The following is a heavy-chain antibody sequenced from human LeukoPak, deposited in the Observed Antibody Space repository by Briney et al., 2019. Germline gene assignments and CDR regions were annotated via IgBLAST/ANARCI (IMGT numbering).Heavy chain of an antibody. D-gene: IGHD5-18*01. CDR1: GFTVSSNY. Sequence: GGSLRLSCAASGFTVSSNYMSWVRQAPGKGLEWISVIYSGGSTYYADSVKGRFTISRDNSKNTLYLQMNSLRAEDTAVYYCARDRYGYGYYYGMDVWGQGTTVTVSS. CDR3: ARDRYGYGYYYGMDV. V-gene: IGHV3-66*01. J-gene: IGHJ6*02. CDR2: IYSGGST.